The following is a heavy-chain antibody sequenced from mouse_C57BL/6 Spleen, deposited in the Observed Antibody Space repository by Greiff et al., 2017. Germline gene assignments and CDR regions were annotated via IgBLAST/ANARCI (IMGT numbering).Heavy chain of an antibody. CDR2: IDPETGGT. CDR1: GYTFTDYE. Sequence: VHLPQSFADLLRPGASVTLSCKASGYTFTDYEMHWVKQTPVHGLEWIGAIDPETGGTAYNQKFKCKAILTADKSSSTAYMELRSLTSEDSAVYYCTRRWLPFAYWGQGTLVTVSA. V-gene: IGHV1-15*01. CDR3: TRRWLPFAY. D-gene: IGHD2-3*01. J-gene: IGHJ3*01.